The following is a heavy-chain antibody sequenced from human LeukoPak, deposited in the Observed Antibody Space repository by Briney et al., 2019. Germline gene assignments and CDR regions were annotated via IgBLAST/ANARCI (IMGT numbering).Heavy chain of an antibody. V-gene: IGHV3-15*07. CDR1: GFNFNNAW. CDR2: IKSKTDGGTT. CDR3: TTCSGSYPLPYYGMDV. J-gene: IGHJ6*02. Sequence: PGGSLRLSCAASGFNFNNAWMNWVRQAPGKGLEWVGRIKSKTDGGTTDYAAPVKGRFTISRDDSKNTLYLQMNSLKTEDTAVYYCTTCSGSYPLPYYGMDVWGQGTTVTVSS. D-gene: IGHD1-26*01.